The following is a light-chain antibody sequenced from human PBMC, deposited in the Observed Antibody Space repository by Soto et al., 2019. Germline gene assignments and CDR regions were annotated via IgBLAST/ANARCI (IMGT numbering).Light chain of an antibody. Sequence: EKVMTQSPATLSVSPGERATLSCRASQSVSSNFAWYQQKPGQAPRLLIYGASARATGIPARFSGSGSGTEFTLTISSPQSEDFAVYYGKQYNNWPLTFGGGTKVEIK. CDR2: GAS. CDR1: QSVSSN. V-gene: IGKV3-15*01. CDR3: KQYNNWPLT. J-gene: IGKJ4*01.